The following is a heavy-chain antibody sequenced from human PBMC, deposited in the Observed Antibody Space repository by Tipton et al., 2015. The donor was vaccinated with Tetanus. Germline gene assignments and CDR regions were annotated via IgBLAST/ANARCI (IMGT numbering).Heavy chain of an antibody. CDR2: IYHSGST. D-gene: IGHD6-19*01. CDR3: ARGRHFIEVALPLDY. Sequence: LRLSCAVYAGSFSGYYWTWIRQSPGEGLEWIGEIYHSGSTNYNPSLKSRVTMSVDKSKNQFSLKLSSVTAADTAVYYCARGRHFIEVALPLDYWGQGTLVTVSS. J-gene: IGHJ4*02. CDR1: AGSFSGYY. V-gene: IGHV4-34*01.